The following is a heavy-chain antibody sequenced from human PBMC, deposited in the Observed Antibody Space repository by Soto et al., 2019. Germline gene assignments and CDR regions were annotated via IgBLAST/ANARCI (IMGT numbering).Heavy chain of an antibody. J-gene: IGHJ4*02. V-gene: IGHV3-23*01. CDR2: ISGSGGST. CDR1: GFTFSSYA. D-gene: IGHD1-26*01. Sequence: EVQLLESGGGLVQPGGSLRLSCAASGFTFSSYAMNWVRQAPGKGLEWVSVISGSGGSTYYADSVKGRFTIPRDNSKNTLYLQMNSLRAEDTAVYYCARRGSGSYYDYWGQGTLVTVSS. CDR3: ARRGSGSYYDY.